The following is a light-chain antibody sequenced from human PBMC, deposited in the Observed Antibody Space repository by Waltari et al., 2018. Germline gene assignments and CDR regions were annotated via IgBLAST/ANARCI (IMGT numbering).Light chain of an antibody. CDR3: SSYAGNPV. CDR1: SSDFGGYNY. CDR2: EGT. J-gene: IGLJ3*02. V-gene: IGLV2-8*01. Sequence: QSALTQPPSASGSPGQSVTISCTGTSSDFGGYNYVSWYQHHPGKAPKVIIYEGTKRPSGVPERFSASRFGNTASLTVSGLQAEDEADYYCSSYAGNPVFGGGTKLTVL.